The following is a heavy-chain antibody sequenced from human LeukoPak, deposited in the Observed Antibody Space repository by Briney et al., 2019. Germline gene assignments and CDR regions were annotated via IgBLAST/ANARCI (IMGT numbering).Heavy chain of an antibody. V-gene: IGHV1-8*01. Sequence: ASMKVSCKASGYTFTTYDINWVRQATGQGLEWMGWMNPNSGNTGYAQKFQGRVTMTRNTSISTAYMELSSLRSEDTAVYYCAMRNGSGSLYFDYWGQGTLVTVSS. CDR1: GYTFTTYD. CDR3: AMRNGSGSLYFDY. D-gene: IGHD3-10*01. CDR2: MNPNSGNT. J-gene: IGHJ4*02.